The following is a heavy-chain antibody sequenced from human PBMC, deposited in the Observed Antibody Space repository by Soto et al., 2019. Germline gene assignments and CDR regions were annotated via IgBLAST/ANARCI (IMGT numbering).Heavy chain of an antibody. CDR2: ISYDGSNE. CDR1: GFTFSGCA. J-gene: IGHJ6*02. CDR3: ARDRGRWLQVGRAV. V-gene: IGHV3-30-3*01. D-gene: IGHD1-26*01. Sequence: QVQLVESGGGVVQPGRSLRLSCAASGFTFSGCAMHWVRQAPGKGLEWVAVISYDGSNEYYADSVKGRFTISRDNSKNSLYLQMNSLRAEDTAVYYCARDRGRWLQVGRAVWGQGTTVTVSS.